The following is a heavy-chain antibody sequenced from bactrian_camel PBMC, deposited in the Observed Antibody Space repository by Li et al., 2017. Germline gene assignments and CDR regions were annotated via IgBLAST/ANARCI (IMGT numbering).Heavy chain of an antibody. CDR1: GFTFSSYW. CDR3: ATHLDRDSDYDVAARY. D-gene: IGHD4*01. Sequence: HVQLVESGGGLVQPGGSLRLSCAAPGFTFSSYWMYWFRQAPGKGLEWVSAINSGGGTTYYANSVKGRFTISKDNAKNTLYLQMNSLKPEDTALYYCATHLDRDSDYDVAARYWGQGTQVTVS. CDR2: INSGGGTT. J-gene: IGHJ4*01. V-gene: IGHV3S1*01.